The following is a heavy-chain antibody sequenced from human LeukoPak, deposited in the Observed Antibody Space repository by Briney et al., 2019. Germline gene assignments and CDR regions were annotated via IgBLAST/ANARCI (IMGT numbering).Heavy chain of an antibody. V-gene: IGHV4-59*08. D-gene: IGHD3-10*01. CDR1: GGSIGSDY. J-gene: IGHJ6*03. CDR3: ARAKVLWFRKPSPDYYYYMDV. CDR2: IYYTGGT. Sequence: KSSETLSLTCTVSGGSIGSDYWTWIRQPPGKGLEYIGYIYYTGGTNYNPSLKSRVTISVDTSKNQFSLKLSSVTAADTAVYYCARAKVLWFRKPSPDYYYYMDVWGKGTTVTVSS.